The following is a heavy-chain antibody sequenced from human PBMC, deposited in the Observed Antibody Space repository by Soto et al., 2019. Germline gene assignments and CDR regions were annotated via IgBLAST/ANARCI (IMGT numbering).Heavy chain of an antibody. CDR2: IDPSDSYT. V-gene: IGHV5-10-1*01. Sequence: PGESLKISCEGSGYSFSSYWITWVRQMHGKGLEWMGRIDPSDSYTNYSPSFQGHVTSSADKSISTAYLQWSSLKASDTAMYYCARGGYGYYYFNVWDVGGQGTRVTVS. CDR1: GYSFSSYW. J-gene: IGHJ6*02. CDR3: ARGGYGYYYFNVWDV. D-gene: IGHD5-18*01.